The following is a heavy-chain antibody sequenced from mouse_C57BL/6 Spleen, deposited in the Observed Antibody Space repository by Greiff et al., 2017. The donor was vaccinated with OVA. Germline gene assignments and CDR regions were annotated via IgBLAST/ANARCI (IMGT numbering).Heavy chain of an antibody. CDR1: GYTFTSYW. CDR3: ARTYYYGSPWFAY. D-gene: IGHD1-1*01. J-gene: IGHJ3*01. Sequence: QVQLQQPGAELVKPGASVKMSCKASGYTFTSYWITWVKQRPGQGLEWIGDIYPGSGSTNYNEKFKSKATLTVDTSSSTAYMQLSSLTSEDSAVYYCARTYYYGSPWFAYWGQGTLVTVSA. CDR2: IYPGSGST. V-gene: IGHV1-55*01.